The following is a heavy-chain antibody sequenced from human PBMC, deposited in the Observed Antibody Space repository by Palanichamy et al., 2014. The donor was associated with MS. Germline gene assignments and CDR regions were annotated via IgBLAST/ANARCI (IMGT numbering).Heavy chain of an antibody. CDR1: GYTFTGYY. V-gene: IGHV1-2*06. Sequence: QVQLVQSGAEVKKPGASVKVSRKASGYTFTGYYIHWVRQAPGQGLEWMGRINPDSGDTNHAQKFQGRVTMTRDTSNSTAYMELSRLRSDGTAVYFCARVVTVLKYWGQGTLVTVSS. J-gene: IGHJ4*02. D-gene: IGHD2-21*02. CDR3: ARVVTVLKY. CDR2: INPDSGDT.